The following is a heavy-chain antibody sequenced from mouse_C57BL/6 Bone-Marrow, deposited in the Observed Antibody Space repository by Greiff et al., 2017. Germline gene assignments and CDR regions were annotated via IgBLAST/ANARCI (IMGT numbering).Heavy chain of an antibody. Sequence: VQLQQPGAELVQPAASVKMSCKASGYTFTSYWITWVKQRPGQGLEWIGDIYPGSGSTNYNEKFKSKATLTVDTSSSTAYMQLSSLTSDDSAVYYCASGSLSMDYWGQGTSVTVSS. CDR2: IYPGSGST. CDR1: GYTFTSYW. V-gene: IGHV1-55*01. J-gene: IGHJ4*01. CDR3: ASGSLSMDY. D-gene: IGHD6-2*01.